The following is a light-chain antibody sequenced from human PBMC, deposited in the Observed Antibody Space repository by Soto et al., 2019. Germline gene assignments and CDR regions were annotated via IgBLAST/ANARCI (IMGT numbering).Light chain of an antibody. CDR2: DAS. V-gene: IGKV1-5*01. Sequence: DIQMTQSPSTLSGSVGDRVTMTFGASQSISGWLAWYQQKPGKAPKLLIYDASSLESGVPSRFSGSGSGTEFTLTISRLQPDDFATYCCQQYNSYSVNAFGQGTKVDI. CDR1: QSISGW. CDR3: QQYNSYSVNA. J-gene: IGKJ2*01.